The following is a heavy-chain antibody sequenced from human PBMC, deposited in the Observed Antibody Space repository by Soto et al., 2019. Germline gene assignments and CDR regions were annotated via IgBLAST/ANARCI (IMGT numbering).Heavy chain of an antibody. CDR1: GFTFDDYG. J-gene: IGHJ4*02. V-gene: IGHV3-20*04. CDR3: ARALRCHDPYFDS. Sequence: EVQLVHSGGSVVRPGGSLRLSCTASGFTFDDYGMACVRQRPGKGLEWVAGVNWNGGNSGYGDSVKGRFIISRHNAKNTLYLQMNSLRAGDTAFSYCARALRCHDPYFDSWGLGTLVTVST. CDR2: VNWNGGNS. D-gene: IGHD3-3*01.